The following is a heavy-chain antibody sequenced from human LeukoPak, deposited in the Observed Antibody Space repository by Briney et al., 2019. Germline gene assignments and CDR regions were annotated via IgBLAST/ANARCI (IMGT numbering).Heavy chain of an antibody. J-gene: IGHJ4*02. Sequence: PGGSLRLSCAASGFTFSSYEMNWVRQAPGKGLEWVSHISNSGGTIYYADSVKGRFTISRDNAKNSLFLQMNSLRAEDTAVYYCARDLTLWQQSPGWGQGTLVTVSS. V-gene: IGHV3-48*03. CDR3: ARDLTLWQQSPG. CDR2: ISNSGGTI. CDR1: GFTFSSYE. D-gene: IGHD6-13*01.